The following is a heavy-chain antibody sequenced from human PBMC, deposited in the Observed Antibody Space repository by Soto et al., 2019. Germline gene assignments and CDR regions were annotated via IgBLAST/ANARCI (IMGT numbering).Heavy chain of an antibody. Sequence: WVRKDTRKGLEWVSAISGSGGSTYYADSVKGRFTISRDNSKNTLYLQMNSLRAEDTAVYYCAKTGGSRGYHSGLDYWGKGTLVPGSS. J-gene: IGHJ4*02. D-gene: IGHD3-22*01. V-gene: IGHV3-23*01. CDR2: ISGSGGST. CDR3: AKTGGSRGYHSGLDY.